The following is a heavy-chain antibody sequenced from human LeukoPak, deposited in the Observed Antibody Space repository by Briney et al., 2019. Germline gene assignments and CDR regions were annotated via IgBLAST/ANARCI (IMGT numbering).Heavy chain of an antibody. J-gene: IGHJ3*02. CDR1: GGSISSYY. V-gene: IGHV4-59*01. D-gene: IGHD6-19*01. CDR2: IYYSGST. CDR3: ARDDSAVAGLDAFDI. Sequence: PSETLSLTCTVSGGSISSYYWNWIRQPPGEGLEWIGYIYYSGSTNYNPSLKSRVTISVDTSKNQFSLKLSSVTAADTAVYYCARDDSAVAGLDAFDIWGQGTMVTVSS.